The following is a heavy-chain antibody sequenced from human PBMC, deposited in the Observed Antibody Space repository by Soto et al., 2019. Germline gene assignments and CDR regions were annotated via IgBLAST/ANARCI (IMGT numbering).Heavy chain of an antibody. CDR2: ISYDGSNK. CDR1: GFTFSSYA. Sequence: GGSLRLSCAASGFTFSSYAVHWVRQAPGKGLEWVAVISYDGSNKYYADSVKGRFTISRDNSKNTLYLQMNSLRAEDTAVYYCARGGYDFWSGYSSGIFDYWGQGTLVTVSS. D-gene: IGHD3-3*01. J-gene: IGHJ4*02. CDR3: ARGGYDFWSGYSSGIFDY. V-gene: IGHV3-30-3*01.